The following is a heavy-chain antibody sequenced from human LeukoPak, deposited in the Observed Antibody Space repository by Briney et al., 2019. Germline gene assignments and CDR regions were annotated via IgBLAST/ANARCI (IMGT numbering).Heavy chain of an antibody. CDR3: ARSPQHFDRLLDGDSHYFFDS. J-gene: IGHJ4*02. CDR2: IYYNERS. V-gene: IGHV4-59*12. Sequence: SETLSLTCTVSGDSISSYFWSWIRQPPGKGLEWIGYIYYNERSNYNPSLRSRVTISIDTSKNQFSLKLNSVTAADTAVYYCARSPQHFDRLLDGDSHYFFDSWGQGTLVTVSS. CDR1: GDSISSYF. D-gene: IGHD3-9*01.